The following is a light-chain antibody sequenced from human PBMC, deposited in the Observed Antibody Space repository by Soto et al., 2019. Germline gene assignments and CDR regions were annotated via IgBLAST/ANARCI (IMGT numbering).Light chain of an antibody. CDR2: AAS. CDR3: QPFDNSPMFT. V-gene: IGKV1-33*01. Sequence: DIQMTQSPSSLSASVGDRVTITCQASQDISDYLNWYQHRPGKAPRLLIYAASILETGVPSRFSGSGYGSHFTLNINSPQPEDVATYYCQPFDNSPMFTFGQGTKVDIK. CDR1: QDISDY. J-gene: IGKJ2*01.